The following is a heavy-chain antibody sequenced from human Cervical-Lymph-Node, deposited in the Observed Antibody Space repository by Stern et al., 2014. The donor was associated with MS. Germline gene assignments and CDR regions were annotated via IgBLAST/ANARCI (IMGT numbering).Heavy chain of an antibody. D-gene: IGHD3-22*01. CDR2: IYTSGST. CDR3: ARGYYLDY. CDR1: GGSISSGSYY. Sequence: QLQLQESGPGLVKPSQTLSLTCTVSGGSISSGSYYWSWIRQPAGKGLEWIGRIYTSGSTNYNPSLKSRVTISVETSKNQFSLKLTSVTAADTAVYYCARGYYLDYWGQGTLVTVSS. J-gene: IGHJ4*02. V-gene: IGHV4-61*02.